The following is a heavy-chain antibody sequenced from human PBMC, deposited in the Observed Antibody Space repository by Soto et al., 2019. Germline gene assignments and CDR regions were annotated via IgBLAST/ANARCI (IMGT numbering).Heavy chain of an antibody. CDR3: ARRDYGRAGFWFDP. CDR2: IIPIFGTA. D-gene: IGHD3-10*01. CDR1: GGTFSSYA. Sequence: SVKVSCKASGGTFSSYAISWVRQAPGQGLEWMGGIIPIFGTANYAQKFQGRVTITADESTSTAYMELSSLRSEDTAVYYCARRDYGRAGFWFDPWGQGTLVTVSS. J-gene: IGHJ5*02. V-gene: IGHV1-69*13.